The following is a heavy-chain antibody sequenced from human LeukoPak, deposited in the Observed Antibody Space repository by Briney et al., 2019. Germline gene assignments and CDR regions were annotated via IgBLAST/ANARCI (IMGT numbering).Heavy chain of an antibody. D-gene: IGHD2-21*02. Sequence: SETLSLTYAVYGGSLNGHYWSWIRQSPGKGLEWNGEGSDIGGTYYNPSLKSRVTISIDTSKNQFSLKLSSVTAADTAVYYCARSVVYCGADCYPNAFDIWSQGTMVTVSS. CDR2: GSDIGGT. V-gene: IGHV4-34*01. CDR1: GGSLNGHY. J-gene: IGHJ3*02. CDR3: ARSVVYCGADCYPNAFDI.